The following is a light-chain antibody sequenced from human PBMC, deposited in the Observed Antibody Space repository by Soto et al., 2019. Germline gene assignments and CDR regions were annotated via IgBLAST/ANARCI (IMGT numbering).Light chain of an antibody. V-gene: IGLV1-47*01. CDR2: RNN. CDR1: SSNIGSNY. CDR3: AAWDDSLSGSSV. Sequence: QSVLTQPPSASGTPGQRVTISCSGSSSNIGSNYVYWYQQLPGTAPKLLIYRNNQRPSGVPDRFSGSKSGTSASLAISGLRSEDEADYYCAAWDDSLSGSSVFGTGTKHTVL. J-gene: IGLJ1*01.